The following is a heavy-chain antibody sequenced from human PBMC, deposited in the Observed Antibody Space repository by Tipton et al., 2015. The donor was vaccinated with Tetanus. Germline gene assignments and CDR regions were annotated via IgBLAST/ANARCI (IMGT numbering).Heavy chain of an antibody. D-gene: IGHD3-10*01. Sequence: LRLSCTVSGDSISSYYWNWIRQSPVKGLEWVGYINSGSTHYNPSLKSRATISVDTSKNHFSLKLTPVTTADTAVYFCARDELFFSGGEDHAAFDIWGQGTLVPVSS. CDR3: ARDELFFSGGEDHAAFDI. J-gene: IGHJ3*02. CDR1: GDSISSYY. V-gene: IGHV4-59*01. CDR2: INSGST.